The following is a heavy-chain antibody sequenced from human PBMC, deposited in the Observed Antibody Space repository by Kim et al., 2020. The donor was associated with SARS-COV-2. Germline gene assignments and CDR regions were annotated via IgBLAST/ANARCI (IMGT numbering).Heavy chain of an antibody. V-gene: IGHV3-21*01. Sequence: GGSLRLSCAASGFTFSSYSMNWVRQAPGKGLEWVSSISSSSSYIYYADSVKGRFTISRDNAKNSLYLQMNSLRAEDTAVYYCARELGVVPAATWEGYWGQGTLVTVSS. D-gene: IGHD2-2*01. CDR1: GFTFSSYS. CDR3: ARELGVVPAATWEGY. J-gene: IGHJ4*02. CDR2: ISSSSSYI.